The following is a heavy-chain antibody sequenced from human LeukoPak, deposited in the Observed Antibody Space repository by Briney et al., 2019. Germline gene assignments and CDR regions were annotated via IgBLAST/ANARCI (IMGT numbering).Heavy chain of an antibody. Sequence: GGSLRLSCAASGFTFSTYWMNWVRQTPGKGLEWVASIKEDGSEKYYVDSVKGRFTISRDNAKNSLLLQMNSLRAEDTAVYYCARPQVNDYGDCGIWGQGTMVAVSS. V-gene: IGHV3-7*01. CDR3: ARPQVNDYGDCGI. J-gene: IGHJ3*02. CDR2: IKEDGSEK. D-gene: IGHD4-17*01. CDR1: GFTFSTYW.